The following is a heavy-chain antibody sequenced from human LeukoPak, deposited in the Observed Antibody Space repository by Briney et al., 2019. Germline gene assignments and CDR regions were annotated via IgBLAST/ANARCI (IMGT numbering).Heavy chain of an antibody. D-gene: IGHD4-23*01. V-gene: IGHV3-23*01. Sequence: GGSLRLSCSASGFNFNYLAMSWVRQAPGKRLEWVSTIGDSGSGGSYADSVRGRFTISRDNSKNMVYLQMHSLRVDDSAVYYCSRIKYGGNSGYHFDYWGQGTLVTVSS. CDR3: SRIKYGGNSGYHFDY. CDR2: IGDSGSGG. CDR1: GFNFNYLA. J-gene: IGHJ4*02.